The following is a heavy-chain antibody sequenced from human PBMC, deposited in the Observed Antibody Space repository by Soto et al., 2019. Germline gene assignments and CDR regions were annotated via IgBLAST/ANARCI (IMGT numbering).Heavy chain of an antibody. V-gene: IGHV3-23*01. CDR2: ISGSGGST. J-gene: IGHJ6*02. D-gene: IGHD3-9*01. CDR1: GFTFSSYA. CDR3: AKEGQVWNYDILTGYSRTPGYYGMDV. Sequence: GGSLRLSCAASGFTFSSYAMSWVRQAPGKGLEWVSAISGSGGSTYYADSVKGRFTISRDNSKNTLYLQMNSLRAEDTAVYYCAKEGQVWNYDILTGYSRTPGYYGMDVWGQGTTVTVSS.